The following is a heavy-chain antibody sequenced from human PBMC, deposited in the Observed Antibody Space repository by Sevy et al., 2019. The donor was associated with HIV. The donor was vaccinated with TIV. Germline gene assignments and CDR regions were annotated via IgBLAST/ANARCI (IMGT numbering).Heavy chain of an antibody. D-gene: IGHD3-10*01. CDR1: GYSFTTYW. CDR2: IYPSDSYT. V-gene: IGHV5-51*01. CDR3: AGTLTVGRAFDI. J-gene: IGHJ3*02. Sequence: GESLKISCKGSGYSFTTYWIAWVRQKPGKGLEWLGIIYPSDSYTRYSPSFQGQVTISADKSISTAYLQWSGLRASDTVMYYWAGTLTVGRAFDIWGQGTMVTVSS.